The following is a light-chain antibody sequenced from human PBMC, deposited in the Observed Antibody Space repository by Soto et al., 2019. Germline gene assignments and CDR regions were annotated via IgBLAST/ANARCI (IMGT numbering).Light chain of an antibody. Sequence: ESVLTQSPATLSLSPGERATLSCRASQSVSTYLAWYQQKPGQAPRLLIYDASNRATGIPARFSGSGSGTDFTITISSLEPEDFAVYYCQQRSNWPPLTFGGGTKVEIK. V-gene: IGKV3-11*01. CDR1: QSVSTY. CDR2: DAS. CDR3: QQRSNWPPLT. J-gene: IGKJ4*02.